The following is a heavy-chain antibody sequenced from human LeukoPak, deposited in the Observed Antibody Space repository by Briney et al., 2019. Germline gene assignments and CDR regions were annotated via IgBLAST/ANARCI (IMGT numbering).Heavy chain of an antibody. CDR1: GYTFTGYY. CDR3: ARDLVVVAATYYYYYYMDV. CDR2: INPNSGGT. Sequence: ASVKVSCEASGYTFTGYYMHWVRQAPGQGLEWMGWINPNSGGTNYAQKFQGRVTMTRDTSISTAYMELSRLRSDDTAVYYCARDLVVVAATYYYYYYMDVWGKGTTVTVSS. D-gene: IGHD2-15*01. V-gene: IGHV1-2*02. J-gene: IGHJ6*03.